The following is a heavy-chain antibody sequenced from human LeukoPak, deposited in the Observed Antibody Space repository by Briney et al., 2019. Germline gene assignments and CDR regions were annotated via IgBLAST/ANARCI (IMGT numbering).Heavy chain of an antibody. J-gene: IGHJ4*02. CDR2: ISAYNGNT. CDR1: GYTFTSYG. Sequence: ASVKVSCKASGYTFTSYGISWVRQAPGQGLEWMGWISAYNGNTNYAQKLQGRVTMTTDTSTSTAYMELRSLRSDDTAVYYCARDLSYLPYDLKNDYWGQGTLVTVSS. D-gene: IGHD3-16*01. V-gene: IGHV1-18*01. CDR3: ARDLSYLPYDLKNDY.